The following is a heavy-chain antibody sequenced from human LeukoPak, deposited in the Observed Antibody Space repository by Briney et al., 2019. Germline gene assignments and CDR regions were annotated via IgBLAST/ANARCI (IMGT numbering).Heavy chain of an antibody. Sequence: PGGSLRLSCAASGFTFSGSAMHWVRQASGKGLEWVGRIRSKANSYATAYAASVKGRFTISRDDSKNTAYLQMNSLKTEDTAVYYCTSRIAVAGANYYYYMDVWGKGTTVTISS. CDR3: TSRIAVAGANYYYYMDV. J-gene: IGHJ6*03. D-gene: IGHD6-19*01. CDR1: GFTFSGSA. CDR2: IRSKANSYAT. V-gene: IGHV3-73*01.